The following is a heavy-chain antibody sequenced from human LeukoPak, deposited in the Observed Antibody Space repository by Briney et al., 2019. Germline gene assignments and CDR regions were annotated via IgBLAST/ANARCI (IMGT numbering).Heavy chain of an antibody. CDR3: ARDVVGATATAWGH. CDR2: VSSSSSYI. D-gene: IGHD1-26*01. V-gene: IGHV3-21*01. Sequence: PGGSLRLSCAASGFTFSSYGMHWVRQAPGKGLEWVSSVSSSSSYIYYADSVKGRFTISRDNAKNSLYLQMHSLRAEDTAVYYCARDVVGATATAWGHWGQGTLVTVSS. CDR1: GFTFSSYG. J-gene: IGHJ4*02.